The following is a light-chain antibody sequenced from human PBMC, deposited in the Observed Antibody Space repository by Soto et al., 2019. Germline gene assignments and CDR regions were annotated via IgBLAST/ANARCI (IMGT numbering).Light chain of an antibody. V-gene: IGKV1-8*01. Sequence: AIRMTQSPSSFSASTGDRVTITCRASQPISSYLAWYQQKPGKAPKPLIFPASTLQIGVPSRFSGSGAGTEFTLTISYLQSEDFATDYCQQYFSYPLYTFGQGTKLDIK. J-gene: IGKJ2*01. CDR1: QPISSY. CDR2: PAS. CDR3: QQYFSYPLYT.